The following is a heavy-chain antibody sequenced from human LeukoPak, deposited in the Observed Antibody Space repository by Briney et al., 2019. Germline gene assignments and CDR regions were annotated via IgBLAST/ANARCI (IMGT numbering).Heavy chain of an antibody. CDR1: GFTLSSYG. V-gene: IGHV3-30*02. D-gene: IGHD3-22*01. Sequence: GGSLRLSCAASGFTLSSYGMHWVRQAPGKGLQWVAFIRHDGSNKKYADSVKGRFTISRDNSKNTLYLQMNSLRAEDTAVYYCAKGSKLLVITRDHHMDVWGKGTTVTISS. J-gene: IGHJ6*03. CDR3: AKGSKLLVITRDHHMDV. CDR2: IRHDGSNK.